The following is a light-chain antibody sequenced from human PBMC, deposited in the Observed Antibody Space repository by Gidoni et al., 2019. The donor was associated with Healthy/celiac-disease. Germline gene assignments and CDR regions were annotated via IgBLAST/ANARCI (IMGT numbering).Light chain of an antibody. Sequence: QSVLPQPPSVSGAPGQRVTISCTGSSSNIGAGYDVHWYQQLPGTAPKLLIYVNSNRPSGVPDRFSGSKSGTSASLAITGLQAEDEADYYCQSYDSSLSGSRVFGTGTKVTVL. J-gene: IGLJ1*01. CDR1: SSNIGAGYD. V-gene: IGLV1-40*01. CDR2: VNS. CDR3: QSYDSSLSGSRV.